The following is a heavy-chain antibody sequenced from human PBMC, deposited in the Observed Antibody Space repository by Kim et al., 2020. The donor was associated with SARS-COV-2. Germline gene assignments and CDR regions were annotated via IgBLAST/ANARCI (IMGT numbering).Heavy chain of an antibody. J-gene: IGHJ5*02. V-gene: IGHV4-4*02. CDR3: ARGKEQWLVLGWFDP. Sequence: SETLSLTCAVSGGSISSSNWWSWVRQPPGKGLEWIGEIYHSGSTNYNPSLKSRVTISVDKSKNPFSLKLSSVTAADTAVYYCARGKEQWLVLGWFDPWGQGTLVTVSS. CDR1: GGSISSSNW. D-gene: IGHD6-19*01. CDR2: IYHSGST.